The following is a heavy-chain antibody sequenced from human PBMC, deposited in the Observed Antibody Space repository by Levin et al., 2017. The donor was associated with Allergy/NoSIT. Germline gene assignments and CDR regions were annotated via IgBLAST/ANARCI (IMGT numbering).Heavy chain of an antibody. V-gene: IGHV3-23*01. CDR2: ISGSGGGT. Sequence: LSLTCAASAFTFSNYAMSWVRQAPGKGLEWVSAISGSGGGTYYADSVKGRFTISRDNSKNTLYLQMSSLRAEDTAVYYCAKGGTSGEYAPYNWFDSWGKGTLVTVST. CDR3: AKGGTSGEYAPYNWFDS. J-gene: IGHJ5*01. CDR1: AFTFSNYA. D-gene: IGHD2-15*01.